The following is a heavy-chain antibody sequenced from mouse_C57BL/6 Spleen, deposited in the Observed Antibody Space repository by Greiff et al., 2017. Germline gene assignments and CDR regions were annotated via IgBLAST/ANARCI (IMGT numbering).Heavy chain of an antibody. CDR1: GYTFTSYW. J-gene: IGHJ3*01. V-gene: IGHV1-52*01. D-gene: IGHD1-2*01. CDR2: IDPSDSET. CDR3: ARSPTAVEGGFAY. Sequence: QVQLQQPGAELVRPGSSVKLSCKASGYTFTSYWMHWVKQRPIQGLEWIGNIDPSDSETHYNQKFKDKDTLTVDKSSSTAYMQLSSLTSEDSAVYYCARSPTAVEGGFAYWGQGTLVTVSA.